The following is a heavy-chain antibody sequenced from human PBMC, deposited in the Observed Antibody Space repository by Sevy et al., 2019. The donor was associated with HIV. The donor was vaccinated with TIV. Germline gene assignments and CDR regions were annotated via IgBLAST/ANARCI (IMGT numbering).Heavy chain of an antibody. CDR2: IFSSGST. D-gene: IGHD6-19*01. CDR1: GFTVNDKY. V-gene: IGHV3-66*02. J-gene: IGHJ4*02. CDR3: VSLFLSYRSGWSYFDY. Sequence: GSLRLSCAISGFTVNDKYIIWVRQDPGKGLEWVSVIFSSGSTYYADSAKGRFTISRDNSKNTVDLQMNSVRAEDTAVYYCVSLFLSYRSGWSYFDYWGQGTLVTVSS.